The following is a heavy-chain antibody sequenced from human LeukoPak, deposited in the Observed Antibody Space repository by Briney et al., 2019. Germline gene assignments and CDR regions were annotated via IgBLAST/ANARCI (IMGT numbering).Heavy chain of an antibody. V-gene: IGHV4-34*01. Sequence: PSETLSLTCAVYGGSFSGYYWSWIRQPPGKGLEWIGEINHSGGTNYNPSPKSRVTISVDKSRNHFSLNLSSVTAADTAVYYCARVNINNWHSCDYWGQGTLVTVSS. CDR3: ARVNINNWHSCDY. J-gene: IGHJ4*02. D-gene: IGHD1-1*01. CDR1: GGSFSGYY. CDR2: INHSGGT.